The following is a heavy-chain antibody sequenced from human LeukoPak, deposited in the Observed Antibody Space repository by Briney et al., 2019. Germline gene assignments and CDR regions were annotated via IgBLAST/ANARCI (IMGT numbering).Heavy chain of an antibody. CDR2: INHSGST. CDR3: ARGLYTMIRGVIIY. D-gene: IGHD3-10*01. J-gene: IGHJ4*02. V-gene: IGHV4-34*01. Sequence: SETLSLTCAVYGGSFSGYYWSWIRQPPGKGLEWVGEINHSGSTNYNPSLKSRVTISVDTSKNQFSLKLSSVTAADTAVYYCARGLYTMIRGVIIYWGQGTLVTVSS. CDR1: GGSFSGYY.